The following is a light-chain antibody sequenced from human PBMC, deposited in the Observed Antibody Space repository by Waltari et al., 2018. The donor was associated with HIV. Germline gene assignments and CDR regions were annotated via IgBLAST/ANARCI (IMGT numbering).Light chain of an antibody. J-gene: IGLJ1*01. Sequence: QSAPTQPRSVSGSPGQSVTISCTGTSNDVGGYNYVSWYQQHPGKAPKLMIYDVTKRPSGVPDRFSGSKSGNTASLTISGLQAEDEADYYCCSYAGSSTFPYVFGTGTKVTVL. V-gene: IGLV2-11*01. CDR2: DVT. CDR3: CSYAGSSTFPYV. CDR1: SNDVGGYNY.